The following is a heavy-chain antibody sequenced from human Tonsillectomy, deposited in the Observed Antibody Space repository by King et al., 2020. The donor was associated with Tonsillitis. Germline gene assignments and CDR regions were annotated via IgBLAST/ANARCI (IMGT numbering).Heavy chain of an antibody. CDR3: AKDYGLYTFWGGYPLDY. CDR2: ISWNSGSI. CDR1: GFTFDDYA. Sequence: VQLVESGGDLVQPGRSLRLSCAASGFTFDDYAMHWVRQAPGRGLEWVSGISWNSGSIGYADSVKGRFTISRDNAKNSLYLQMNSLRAEDTALYYCAKDYGLYTFWGGYPLDYWGQGTLVTVSS. J-gene: IGHJ4*02. V-gene: IGHV3-9*01. D-gene: IGHD3-3*01.